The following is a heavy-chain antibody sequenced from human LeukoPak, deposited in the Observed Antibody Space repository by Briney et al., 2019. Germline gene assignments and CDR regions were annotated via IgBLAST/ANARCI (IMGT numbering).Heavy chain of an antibody. CDR3: ARDGLRLGELSSPDAFDI. CDR1: GFTFSSYS. CDR2: ISSSSSYI. D-gene: IGHD3-16*02. J-gene: IGHJ3*02. V-gene: IGHV3-21*01. Sequence: PGGSLRLSCAASGFTFSSYSMNWVRQAPGKGLEWVSSISSSSSYIYYADSVKGRFTISRDNAKNSLYLQMNSLRAEDTAVYYCARDGLRLGELSSPDAFDIWGQGTMVTVSS.